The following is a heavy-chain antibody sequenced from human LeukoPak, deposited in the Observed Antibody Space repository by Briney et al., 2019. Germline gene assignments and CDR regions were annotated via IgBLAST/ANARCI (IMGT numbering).Heavy chain of an antibody. Sequence: GGSLRLSCAASGFTFSSYSMNWVRQAPGKGLEWVSSISSSSSYIYYADSVKGRFTISRDNAKNSLYLQMNRLRADDTAVYYCAKDDCSSTNCYTHYMDVWGKGTTVTVSS. V-gene: IGHV3-21*04. CDR1: GFTFSSYS. J-gene: IGHJ6*03. CDR3: AKDDCSSTNCYTHYMDV. CDR2: ISSSSSYI. D-gene: IGHD2-2*02.